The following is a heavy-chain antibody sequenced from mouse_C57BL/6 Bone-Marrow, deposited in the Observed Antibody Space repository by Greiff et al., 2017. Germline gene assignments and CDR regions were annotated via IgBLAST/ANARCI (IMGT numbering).Heavy chain of an antibody. J-gene: IGHJ2*01. CDR2: FHPYNDDT. D-gene: IGHD5-1*01. V-gene: IGHV1-47*01. CDR3: ARSSTFFEYLDY. CDR1: GYTFTTYP. Sequence: QVQLKQSGAELVKPGASVKMSCKASGYTFTTYPIEWMKQNHGQRLEWIGNFHPYNDDTKYNEKFKGKATLTVEKSSNTVYLELSRLTSDDSAVYYCARSSTFFEYLDYWGKGTTLTVSS.